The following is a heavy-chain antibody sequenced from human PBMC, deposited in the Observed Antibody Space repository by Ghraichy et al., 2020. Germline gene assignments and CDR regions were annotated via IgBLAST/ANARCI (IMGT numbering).Heavy chain of an antibody. CDR2: IYTSGST. D-gene: IGHD3-3*01. V-gene: IGHV4-61*02. J-gene: IGHJ5*02. CDR1: GGSISSGSYY. Sequence: SETLSLTCTVSGGSISSGSYYWSWIRQPAGKGLEWIGRIYTSGSTNYNPSLKSRVTISVDTSKNQFSLKLSSVTAADTAVYYCARDTAYYDFWSGYFNNWFDPWGKGTLVFVSS. CDR3: ARDTAYYDFWSGYFNNWFDP.